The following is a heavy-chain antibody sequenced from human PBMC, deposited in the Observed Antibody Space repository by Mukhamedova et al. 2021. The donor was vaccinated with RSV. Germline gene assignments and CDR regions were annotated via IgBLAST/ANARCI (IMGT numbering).Heavy chain of an antibody. Sequence: GKGLEWVSYISSSGSTIYYADSVKGRFTISRDNAKNSLYLHMNSLRAEDTAVYYCARDSVHDYSTTPDYWGQGTLLTVSS. J-gene: IGHJ4*02. V-gene: IGHV3-48*03. CDR3: ARDSVHDYSTTPDY. D-gene: IGHD4-11*01. CDR2: ISSSGSTI.